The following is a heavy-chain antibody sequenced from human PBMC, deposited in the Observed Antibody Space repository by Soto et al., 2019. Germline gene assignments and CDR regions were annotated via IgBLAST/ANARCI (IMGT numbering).Heavy chain of an antibody. V-gene: IGHV3-33*01. CDR2: IWSDGNKE. CDR1: GFPFWHYG. D-gene: IGHD6-19*01. J-gene: IGHJ6*02. CDR3: ARGRNGGWCDMDV. Sequence: QVQLVESGGGVVQPGRSLRLSCVGSGFPFWHYGMHWVRQAPGKGLEWVAVIWSDGNKESYGDSVKGRFAISRDNSKDTLSLEMNSLSVEDTAVNLCARGRNGGWCDMDVWGQGTTVSVSS.